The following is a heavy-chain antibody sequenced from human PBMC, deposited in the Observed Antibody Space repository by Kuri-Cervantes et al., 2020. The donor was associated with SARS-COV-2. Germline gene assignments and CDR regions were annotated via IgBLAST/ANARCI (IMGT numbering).Heavy chain of an antibody. V-gene: IGHV1-46*01. CDR1: GYTFTSYY. J-gene: IGHJ4*02. D-gene: IGHD6-19*01. CDR3: ARESWGVAVAEMRIDY. Sequence: ASVKVSCKASGYTFTSYYMHWVRQAPGQGLEWMGIINPSGGSTSYAQKFQGRVTMTRDTSTSTVCMELSSLRSEDTAVYYCARESWGVAVAEMRIDYWGQGTLVTVSS. CDR2: INPSGGST.